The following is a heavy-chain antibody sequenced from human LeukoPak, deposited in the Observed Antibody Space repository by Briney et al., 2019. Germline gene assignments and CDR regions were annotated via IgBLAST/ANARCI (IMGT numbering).Heavy chain of an antibody. V-gene: IGHV4-39*01. CDR1: GVSISGTNYY. Sequence: SETLSLTCDVSGVSISGTNYYWGWIRQPPGMGLEWIGSIHYRLPTFYNPLLKSRVTISVDTSKNQISLRLRSVTAADTAVYYCAKKHYGDWYFDYWGQGTLVTVSS. CDR3: AKKHYGDWYFDY. CDR2: IHYRLPT. D-gene: IGHD4-17*01. J-gene: IGHJ4*02.